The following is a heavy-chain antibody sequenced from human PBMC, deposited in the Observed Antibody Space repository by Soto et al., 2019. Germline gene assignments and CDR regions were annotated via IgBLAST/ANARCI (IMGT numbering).Heavy chain of an antibody. CDR3: AGLWFGELLGPFDY. CDR2: ISYDGSNK. V-gene: IGHV3-30-3*01. Sequence: PVGSLRLSCAASGFTFSSYAMHWVRQAPGKGLEWVAVISYDGSNKYYADSVKGRFTISRDNSKNTLYLQMNSLRAEDTAVYYCAGLWFGELLGPFDYWGQGTLVNVSS. CDR1: GFTFSSYA. J-gene: IGHJ4*02. D-gene: IGHD3-10*01.